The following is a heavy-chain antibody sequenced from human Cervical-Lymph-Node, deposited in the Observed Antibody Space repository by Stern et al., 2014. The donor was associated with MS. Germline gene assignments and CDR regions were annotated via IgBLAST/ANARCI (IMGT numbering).Heavy chain of an antibody. CDR1: GGTFSSYA. Sequence: VQLVESGAEVKKPGSSVKVSCKASGGTFSSYAISWVRQAPGKGLEWMGGIIPIFGTANYAQKFQGRVTITADESTSTAYMELSSLRSEDTAVYYCARVEIVAASYYYYGMDVWGQGTTVTVSS. CDR2: IIPIFGTA. J-gene: IGHJ6*02. V-gene: IGHV1-69*01. CDR3: ARVEIVAASYYYYGMDV. D-gene: IGHD5-12*01.